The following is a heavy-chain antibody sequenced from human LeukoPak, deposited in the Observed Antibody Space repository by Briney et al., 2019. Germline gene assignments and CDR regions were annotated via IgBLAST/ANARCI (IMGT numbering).Heavy chain of an antibody. V-gene: IGHV3-66*01. CDR1: GFTVSSNY. CDR3: ARDPESWGYPAY. D-gene: IGHD7-27*01. CDR2: IYSGGSA. Sequence: GGSLRLSCAASGFTVSSNYMSWVRQAPGKGLEWVSVIYSGGSAYYADSVKDRFTISRDNSKSTLYLQMNSLRAEDTAVYYCARDPESWGYPAYWGQGTLVTVSS. J-gene: IGHJ4*02.